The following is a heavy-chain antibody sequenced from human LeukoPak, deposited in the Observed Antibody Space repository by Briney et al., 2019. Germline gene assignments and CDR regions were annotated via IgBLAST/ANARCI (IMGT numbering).Heavy chain of an antibody. J-gene: IGHJ4*02. CDR3: ASWAYSGSWYYFDY. CDR1: GGSISSSSYY. CDR2: IYYSGST. Sequence: SETLSLTCTVSGGSISSSSYYWGWIRQPPGKGLEWIGSIYYSGSTYYNPSLKSRVTISVDTSKNQFSLKLSSVTAADTAVYYCASWAYSGSWYYFDYWVQGTLVTVSS. V-gene: IGHV4-39*01. D-gene: IGHD6-13*01.